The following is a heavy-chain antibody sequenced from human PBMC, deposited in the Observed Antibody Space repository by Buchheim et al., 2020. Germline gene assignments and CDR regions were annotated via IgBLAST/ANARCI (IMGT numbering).Heavy chain of an antibody. CDR2: ISYDGSNK. CDR1: GFTFSSYA. V-gene: IGHV3-30-3*01. Sequence: QVQLVESGGGVVQPGRSLRLSCAASGFTFSSYAMHWVRQAPGKGLEWVAVISYDGSNKYYADSVKGRFTISRDNSKNPLYLQMNSLRAEDTAVYYCARDYSSSLDYWGQGTL. J-gene: IGHJ4*02. D-gene: IGHD6-6*01. CDR3: ARDYSSSLDY.